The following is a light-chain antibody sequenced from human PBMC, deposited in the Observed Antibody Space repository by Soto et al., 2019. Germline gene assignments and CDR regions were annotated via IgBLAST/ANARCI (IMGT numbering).Light chain of an antibody. V-gene: IGLV1-40*01. CDR1: SSNIGAGYD. J-gene: IGLJ2*01. CDR3: QSYDSSLSGL. CDR2: GSI. Sequence: QSVLTQPPSVSRAPGQRVTISCTGSSSNIGAGYDVHWYQQLPGTAPKLLIYGSINRPSGVPDRFSGSKSGTSASLAITGLQAEDEADYYCQSYDSSLSGLFGGGTKLTVL.